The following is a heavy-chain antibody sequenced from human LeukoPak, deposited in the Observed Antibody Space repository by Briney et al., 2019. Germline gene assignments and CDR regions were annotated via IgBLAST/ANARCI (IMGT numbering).Heavy chain of an antibody. Sequence: WGSLRLSCAASGFTFSSYSINWVRQAPGKGLEWVSSISSSSSYIYYADSVKGRFTISRDNAKNSLYLQMNSLRAEDTAVYYCARGSESDALANWGQGTLVTVSS. J-gene: IGHJ4*02. CDR3: ARGSESDALAN. CDR2: ISSSSSYI. CDR1: GFTFSSYS. V-gene: IGHV3-21*01.